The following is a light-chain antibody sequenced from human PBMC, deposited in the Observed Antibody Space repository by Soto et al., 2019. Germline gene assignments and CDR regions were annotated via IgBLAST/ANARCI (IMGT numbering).Light chain of an antibody. Sequence: QSALTQPASVSGSPGQSITISCTGTSSDVGGYNYVSWYQQHPGKAPKLMIYEVSNRLSGVSNRFSGSKSGNTAYLTISGLQAEDEADYYCSSYTSSSTPDVFGTGTKVTVL. CDR1: SSDVGGYNY. V-gene: IGLV2-14*01. CDR2: EVS. J-gene: IGLJ1*01. CDR3: SSYTSSSTPDV.